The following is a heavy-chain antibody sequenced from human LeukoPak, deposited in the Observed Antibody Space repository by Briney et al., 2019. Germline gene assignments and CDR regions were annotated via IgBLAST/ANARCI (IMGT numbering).Heavy chain of an antibody. CDR1: GASISGGTYH. D-gene: IGHD1-26*01. V-gene: IGHV4-39*01. Sequence: SETLSLTCSVSGASISGGTYHWGWIRQPPGKGLEWIGSTYYTGSTYDNPSLKSRVTISVDTSKNQFSLKLSSVTAADTAVYYCARRGGSGRAFDYWGQGTLVTVSS. J-gene: IGHJ4*02. CDR2: TYYTGST. CDR3: ARRGGSGRAFDY.